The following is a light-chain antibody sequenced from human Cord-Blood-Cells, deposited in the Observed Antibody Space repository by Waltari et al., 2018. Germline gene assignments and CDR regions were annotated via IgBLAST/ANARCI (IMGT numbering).Light chain of an antibody. CDR2: DAS. CDR1: QSISSW. V-gene: IGKV1-5*01. Sequence: DIQMTQSPSTLSASVGDRVTITCRASQSISSWLAWYQQKPGKAPKLLIYDASSWESGVPSRFSGSGSGTEFTLTISSLQPYDFATYYCQQYNSYPYTFGQGTKLEIK. J-gene: IGKJ2*01. CDR3: QQYNSYPYT.